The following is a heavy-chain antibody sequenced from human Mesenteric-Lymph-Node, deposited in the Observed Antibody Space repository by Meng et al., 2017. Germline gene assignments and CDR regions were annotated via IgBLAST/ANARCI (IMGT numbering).Heavy chain of an antibody. CDR2: ISSSSSYI. J-gene: IGHJ4*02. V-gene: IGHV3-21*06. Sequence: GESLKISCAASGFTFSSYSMNWVRQAPGKGLEWVSSISSSSSYIYYADSVKGRFTISRDNSKNTLYLQMNSLRAEDTAVYYCARALYYFDYWGQGTLVTVSS. CDR3: ARALYYFDY. CDR1: GFTFSSYS.